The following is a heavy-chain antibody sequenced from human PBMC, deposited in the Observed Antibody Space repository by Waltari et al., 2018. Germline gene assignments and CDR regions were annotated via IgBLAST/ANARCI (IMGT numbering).Heavy chain of an antibody. Sequence: EVQLVESGGGLVQPGRSLRLSCAASGFTFDDDAKHRVRQAPGKGLEWVSGISWNSGSIGYADSVKGRFTISRDNAKNSLYLQMNSLRAEDTALYYCARIVVGGGMDVWGQGTTVTVSS. J-gene: IGHJ6*02. CDR3: ARIVVGGGMDV. CDR1: GFTFDDDA. V-gene: IGHV3-9*01. CDR2: ISWNSGSI. D-gene: IGHD2-21*01.